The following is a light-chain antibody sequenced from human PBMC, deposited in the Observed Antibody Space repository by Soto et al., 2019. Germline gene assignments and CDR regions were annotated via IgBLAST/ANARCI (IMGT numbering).Light chain of an antibody. CDR3: AAWDDSMSGXV. CDR2: RNN. CDR1: SSNIGSNY. Sequence: QSVLTQPPSASGTPGQRVTISCSGSSSNIGSNYAYWYQQLPGTAPSLLIYRNNQRPSGVPDRFSGSKSGTSASLAISGLRSEDEADYYCAAWDDSMSGXVFGTGNKVTVL. J-gene: IGLJ1*01. V-gene: IGLV1-47*01.